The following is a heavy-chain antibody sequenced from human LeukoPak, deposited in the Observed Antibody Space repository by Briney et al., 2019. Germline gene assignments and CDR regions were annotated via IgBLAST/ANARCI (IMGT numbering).Heavy chain of an antibody. J-gene: IGHJ4*02. V-gene: IGHV4-59*01. D-gene: IGHD2-21*01. Sequence: SETLSLTCTVSGGSISSYYWSWIRQPPGKGLEWIGYIYYSGSTNYNPSLKSRVTISVDTSKNQFSLKLSSVTAADTAVYYCAREGPWDPYRGGDCYGGYFDYWGQGTLVTVSS. CDR2: IYYSGST. CDR3: AREGPWDPYRGGDCYGGYFDY. CDR1: GGSISSYY.